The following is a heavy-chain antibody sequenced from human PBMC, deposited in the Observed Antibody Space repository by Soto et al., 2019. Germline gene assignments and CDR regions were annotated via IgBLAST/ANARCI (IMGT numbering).Heavy chain of an antibody. Sequence: QVQLVQSGAEVKKPGSSVKVSCKASGTTLSSYAISWVRQAPGQGLEWMGRIIPIFATAKYAQKFQGRVTITADESTSTTYMELSSLRSEDTAVYYCARDFQPEKLVAAYFDYWGQGTVVTVSS. CDR3: ARDFQPEKLVAAYFDY. J-gene: IGHJ4*02. CDR1: GTTLSSYA. D-gene: IGHD5-12*01. V-gene: IGHV1-69*01. CDR2: IIPIFATA.